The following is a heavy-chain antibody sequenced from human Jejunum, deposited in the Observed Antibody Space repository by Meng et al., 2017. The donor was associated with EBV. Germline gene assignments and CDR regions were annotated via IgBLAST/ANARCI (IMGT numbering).Heavy chain of an antibody. Sequence: VQLLESGGGFVQLGGSMRLSCGGYGFIFSKYAMGWVRQAPRKGLEWVASINGEGSRTDYADSVKGRFAISRDNSKNIVSLQMKSLRGDDTAVYYCAKTAGGGLDYWGRGTLGTVSS. J-gene: IGHJ4*02. CDR3: AKTAGGGLDY. CDR2: INGEGSRT. D-gene: IGHD6-25*01. V-gene: IGHV3-23*01. CDR1: GFIFSKYA.